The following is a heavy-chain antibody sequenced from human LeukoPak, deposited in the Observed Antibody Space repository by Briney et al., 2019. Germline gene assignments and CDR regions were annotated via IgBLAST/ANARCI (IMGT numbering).Heavy chain of an antibody. D-gene: IGHD6-13*01. CDR2: IYYSGST. CDR3: ARQQLVEEGFNDY. Sequence: SETLSLTCTVSGGSISSSSYYWGWIRQPPGKGLEWIGSIYYSGSTYYNPSLKSRVTISVDTSKNQFSLKLSFVTAADTAVYYCARQQLVEEGFNDYWGQGTLVTVSS. J-gene: IGHJ4*02. CDR1: GGSISSSSYY. V-gene: IGHV4-39*01.